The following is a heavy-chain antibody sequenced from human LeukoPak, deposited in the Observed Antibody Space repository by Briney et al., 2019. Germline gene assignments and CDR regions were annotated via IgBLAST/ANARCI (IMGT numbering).Heavy chain of an antibody. V-gene: IGHV1-2*02. Sequence: GASVKVSCKASGYTFTGYYVHWVRQAPGQGLEWMGWMNPKSGGTNYAQKLQGRVTMTTDTSTSTAYMELRSLRSDDTAVYYCARPQEEDGYNYNWAFDYWGQGTLVTVSS. CDR1: GYTFTGYY. CDR3: ARPQEEDGYNYNWAFDY. D-gene: IGHD5-24*01. CDR2: MNPKSGGT. J-gene: IGHJ4*02.